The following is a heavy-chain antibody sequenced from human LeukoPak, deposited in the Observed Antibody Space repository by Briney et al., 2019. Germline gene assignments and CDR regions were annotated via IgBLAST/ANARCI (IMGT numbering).Heavy chain of an antibody. CDR3: ARGSGSYYFNWFDP. V-gene: IGHV3-21*01. J-gene: IGHJ5*02. Sequence: PGGSLRLSCAASGFTLSAYSKNWVRQAPGKGLEWVSSIIISNYMYYADSVKGRFTISRDNTKNSLYLQMNSLRAEDTAVYYCARGSGSYYFNWFDPWGQGTLVTVSS. CDR2: IIISNYM. D-gene: IGHD3-10*01. CDR1: GFTLSAYS.